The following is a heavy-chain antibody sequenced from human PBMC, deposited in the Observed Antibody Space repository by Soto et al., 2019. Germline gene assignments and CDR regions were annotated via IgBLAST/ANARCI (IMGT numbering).Heavy chain of an antibody. Sequence: QVQLQESGPGLVQPSQTLSLTCTVSGGSISSGGYYWSWIRQHPGTGLEWTGHISYSGSTYSNTSLKSRVTISVDTSRNQFSLIVNSVTAADTAVYYCARGVLHWGQGTLVTVSS. V-gene: IGHV4-31*03. CDR2: ISYSGST. CDR1: GGSISSGGYY. J-gene: IGHJ4*01. CDR3: ARGVLH.